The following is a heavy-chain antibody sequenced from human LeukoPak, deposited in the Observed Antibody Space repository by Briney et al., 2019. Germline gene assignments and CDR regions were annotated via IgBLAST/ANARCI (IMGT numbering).Heavy chain of an antibody. D-gene: IGHD3-10*01. CDR2: ISPNSGGT. V-gene: IGHV1-2*02. CDR1: GYTLTVYN. J-gene: IGHJ3*02. CDR3: ARDRGHPAAFDI. Sequence: GASVKVSCKASGYTLTVYNMHSVRQAPGQGLEWMGWISPNSGGTKYAQRFQGRVTMTRDTSISIAYMELSRLTSDDTAVYYCARDRGHPAAFDIWGQGTMVTVSS.